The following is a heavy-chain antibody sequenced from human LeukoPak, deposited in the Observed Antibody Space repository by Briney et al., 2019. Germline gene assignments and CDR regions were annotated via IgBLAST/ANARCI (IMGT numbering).Heavy chain of an antibody. J-gene: IGHJ4*02. CDR1: GYSFSTYW. CDR3: ARGDSSGWYLDFDY. CDR2: IDPSDSYA. Sequence: GESLKISCKGSGYSFSTYWITWVRQMPGKGLEWMGRIDPSDSYANYSPSFQGHVTISGDKSISTAFLQRSSLKASDTAMYYCARGDSSGWYLDFDYWGRGTLVTVSS. D-gene: IGHD6-19*01. V-gene: IGHV5-10-1*01.